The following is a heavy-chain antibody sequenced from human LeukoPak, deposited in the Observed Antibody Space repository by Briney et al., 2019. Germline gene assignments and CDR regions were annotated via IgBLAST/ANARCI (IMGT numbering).Heavy chain of an antibody. CDR1: GFTVTDNY. CDR2: ISSSSSTI. J-gene: IGHJ4*02. V-gene: IGHV3-11*04. Sequence: GGSLRLSCAASGFTVTDNYMNWVRQAPGKGLEWVSYISSSSSTIYYADSVKGRFTISRDNAKNSLYLQMNSLRAEDTAVYYCARRSSSWLLWGQGTLVTVSS. CDR3: ARRSSSWLL. D-gene: IGHD6-13*01.